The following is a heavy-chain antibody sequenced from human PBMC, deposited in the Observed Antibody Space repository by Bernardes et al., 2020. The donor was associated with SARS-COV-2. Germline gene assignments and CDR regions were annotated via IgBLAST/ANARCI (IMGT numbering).Heavy chain of an antibody. CDR3: ARYGDYVPFDY. CDR1: GGSFSGYY. CDR2: INHSGST. J-gene: IGHJ4*02. D-gene: IGHD4-17*01. Sequence: SETLSLTCAVYGGSFSGYYWSWIRQPPGKGLEWIGEINHSGSTNYNPSLKSRVTISVDTSKNQFSLKLSSVTAADTAVYYCARYGDYVPFDYWGQGTLVTVSS. V-gene: IGHV4-34*01.